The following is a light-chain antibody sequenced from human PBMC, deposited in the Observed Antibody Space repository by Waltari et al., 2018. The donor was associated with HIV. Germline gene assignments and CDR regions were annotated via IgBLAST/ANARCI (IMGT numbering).Light chain of an antibody. CDR1: QGITRK. V-gene: IGKV1-9*01. J-gene: IGKJ2*01. Sequence: DIQLNQSPSFLSASVGDRVTIHCRASQGITRKFAWYPLNAGEPPNLLIYAGSTLQRGVPSRFSGSGFATEFTLTIGGLQPEDFATYSLQQFRTFGQGTTLDIK. CDR3: QQFRT. CDR2: AGS.